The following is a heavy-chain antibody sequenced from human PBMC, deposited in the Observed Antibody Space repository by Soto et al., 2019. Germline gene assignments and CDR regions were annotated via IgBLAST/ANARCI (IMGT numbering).Heavy chain of an antibody. Sequence: GGSLRLSCAASGFTFSGIAMHWVRQASGKGLEWVGRIRSKSNYYATTYAASVKGRFTVSRDDSKNTAYLQMNNLKSEDTAVYYCATSGYDKFVDSWGQGILVTLSS. CDR3: ATSGYDKFVDS. CDR2: IRSKSNYYAT. D-gene: IGHD5-12*01. CDR1: GFTFSGIA. V-gene: IGHV3-73*01. J-gene: IGHJ5*01.